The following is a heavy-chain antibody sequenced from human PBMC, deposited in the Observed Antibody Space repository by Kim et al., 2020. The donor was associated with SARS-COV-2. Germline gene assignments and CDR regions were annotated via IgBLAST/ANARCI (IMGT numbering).Heavy chain of an antibody. CDR2: MNPNSGNT. D-gene: IGHD3-9*01. V-gene: IGHV1-8*01. CDR1: GYTFTNYD. Sequence: ASVQVSCKASGYTFTNYDINWVRQATGQGLEWMGWMNPNSGNTGYAKKFLGRITMTTNTSINVAYMELSSLRSDDSAVYYCARGGNYDILTGYQYYFDSWGQGTLVNVSA. J-gene: IGHJ4*02. CDR3: ARGGNYDILTGYQYYFDS.